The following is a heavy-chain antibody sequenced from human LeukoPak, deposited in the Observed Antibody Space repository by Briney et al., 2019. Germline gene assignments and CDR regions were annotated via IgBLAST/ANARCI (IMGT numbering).Heavy chain of an antibody. J-gene: IGHJ5*02. D-gene: IGHD3-22*01. CDR1: GFTFSSYS. Sequence: TGGSLRLSCAASGFTFSSYSMHWVRQAPGKGLEWVAVIWYDGSNKYYADSVKGRFTISRDNSKNTLYLQMNSLRAEDTAVYYCARGREDYYDSSGYAPWGQGTLVTVSS. V-gene: IGHV3-33*08. CDR2: IWYDGSNK. CDR3: ARGREDYYDSSGYAP.